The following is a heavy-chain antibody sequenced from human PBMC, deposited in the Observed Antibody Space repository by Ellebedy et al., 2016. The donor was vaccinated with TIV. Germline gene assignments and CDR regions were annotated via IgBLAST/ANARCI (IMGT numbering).Heavy chain of an antibody. V-gene: IGHV3-9*01. D-gene: IGHD3-10*01. CDR2: ISWNSGSI. CDR1: GFTFDDYA. J-gene: IGHJ3*02. Sequence: SLKISXAASGFTFDDYAMHWVRQAPGKGLEWVSGISWNSGSIGYADSVKGRFTISRDNAKNSLYLQMNSLRAEDTALYYCAKTLLRGAHHAFDIWGQGTMVTVSS. CDR3: AKTLLRGAHHAFDI.